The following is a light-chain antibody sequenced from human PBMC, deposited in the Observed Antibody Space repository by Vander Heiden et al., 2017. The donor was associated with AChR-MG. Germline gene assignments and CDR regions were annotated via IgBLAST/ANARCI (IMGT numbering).Light chain of an antibody. CDR1: QGLSSQ. CDR3: QQLNSYPLT. CDR2: GAS. V-gene: IGKV1-9*01. J-gene: IGKJ4*01. Sequence: IQLTQSPSSLSASVGDRVTITCRASQGLSSQLAWYQQNPGKVPKLLISGASTLQNGVPSWFSGSGSGTDFTLTISSLQPEDFATYYCQQLNSYPLTFGGGTKVEIK.